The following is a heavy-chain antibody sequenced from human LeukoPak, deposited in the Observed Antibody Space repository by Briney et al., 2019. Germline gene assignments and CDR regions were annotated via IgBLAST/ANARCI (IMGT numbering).Heavy chain of an antibody. J-gene: IGHJ3*02. CDR3: ATVLFSSTSCYLGVFDI. Sequence: ASVKVSCKVSGYTLTELSMHWVRQAPGKGLEWMGGFDPEDGETIYAQKFQGRVTMTEDTSTDTAYMELSSLRSEDTAVYYCATVLFSSTSCYLGVFDIWGQGTMVTVSS. D-gene: IGHD2-2*01. CDR1: GYTLTELS. CDR2: FDPEDGET. V-gene: IGHV1-24*01.